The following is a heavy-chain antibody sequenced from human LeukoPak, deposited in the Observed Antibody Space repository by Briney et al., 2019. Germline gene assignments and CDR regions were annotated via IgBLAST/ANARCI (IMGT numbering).Heavy chain of an antibody. CDR2: ISGSGGST. D-gene: IGHD2-2*01. V-gene: IGHV3-23*01. CDR1: GFTFSSYA. Sequence: PGGSLRLSCAASGFTFSSYAMSWVRQAPGKGLEWVSAISGSGGSTYYADSVKGRFTISRDNSKNALYLQMNSLRAEDTAVYYCAKSDEYQLLPFDYWGQGTLVTVSS. J-gene: IGHJ4*02. CDR3: AKSDEYQLLPFDY.